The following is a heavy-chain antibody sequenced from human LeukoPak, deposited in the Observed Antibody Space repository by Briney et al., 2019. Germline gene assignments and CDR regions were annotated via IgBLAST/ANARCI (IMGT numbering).Heavy chain of an antibody. D-gene: IGHD3-3*01. J-gene: IGHJ5*02. Sequence: GGSLRLSCTASGFTFSSYGMHWVRQAPGKGLEWVAFIRYDGSNKYYADSVKGRFTISRDNSKNTLYLQMNSLRAEDTAVYYCAKDLTLFGVAPSWFDPWGQGTLVTVSS. V-gene: IGHV3-30*02. CDR3: AKDLTLFGVAPSWFDP. CDR1: GFTFSSYG. CDR2: IRYDGSNK.